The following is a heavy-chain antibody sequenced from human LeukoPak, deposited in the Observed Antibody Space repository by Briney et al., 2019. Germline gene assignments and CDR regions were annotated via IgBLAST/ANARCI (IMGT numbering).Heavy chain of an antibody. CDR1: GYTFTSYG. CDR2: ISAYNGNT. D-gene: IGHD6-19*01. Sequence: ASVKVSCKASGYTFTSYGISWVRQAPGQGLEWMGWISAYNGNTNYAQKLQGRVTMTTDTSTSTVYMELRSLRSDDTAVYYWARDADSSGWHDAFDIWGQGTMVTVSS. CDR3: ARDADSSGWHDAFDI. V-gene: IGHV1-18*01. J-gene: IGHJ3*02.